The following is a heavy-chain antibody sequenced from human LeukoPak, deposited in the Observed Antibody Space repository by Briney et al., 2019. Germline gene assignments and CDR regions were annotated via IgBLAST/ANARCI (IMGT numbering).Heavy chain of an antibody. V-gene: IGHV3-23*01. Sequence: GGSLRLSCAASGFTFSSYAMSWVRQAPGKGLEWVSAISGSGGSIYYADSVKGRFTISRDNSKNTLYLQMNSLRAEDTAVYYCAKGGSIVVVVAATLNFDYWGQGTLVTVSS. D-gene: IGHD2-15*01. J-gene: IGHJ4*02. CDR1: GFTFSSYA. CDR3: AKGGSIVVVVAATLNFDY. CDR2: ISGSGGSI.